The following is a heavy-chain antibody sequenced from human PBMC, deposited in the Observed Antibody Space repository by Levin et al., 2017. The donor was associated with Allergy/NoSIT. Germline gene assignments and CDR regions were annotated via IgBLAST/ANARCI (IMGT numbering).Heavy chain of an antibody. V-gene: IGHV1-3*01. Sequence: GESLKISCKASGYTFTSYAMHWVRQAPGQRLEWMGWINAGNGNTKYSQKFQGRVTITRDTSASTAYMELSSLRSEDTAVYYCARDAVAGTPNWFDPWGQGTLVTVSS. CDR3: ARDAVAGTPNWFDP. CDR1: GYTFTSYA. CDR2: INAGNGNT. J-gene: IGHJ5*02. D-gene: IGHD6-19*01.